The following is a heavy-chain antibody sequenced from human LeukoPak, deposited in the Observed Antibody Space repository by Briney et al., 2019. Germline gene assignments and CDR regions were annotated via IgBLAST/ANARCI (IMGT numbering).Heavy chain of an antibody. V-gene: IGHV3-43D*03. J-gene: IGHJ4*02. Sequence: GGSLRLSCAASGFTFSSYAMHWVRQAPGKGLEWVSLISWDGGSTYYADSVKGRFTISRDNSKNSLYLQMNSLRAEDTALYYCAKDIPGDYWGQGTLVTVSS. CDR3: AKDIPGDY. CDR1: GFTFSSYA. CDR2: ISWDGGST.